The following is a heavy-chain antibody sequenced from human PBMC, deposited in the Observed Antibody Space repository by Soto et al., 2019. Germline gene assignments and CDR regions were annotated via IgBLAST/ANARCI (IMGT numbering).Heavy chain of an antibody. CDR2: ISYDGSNK. CDR1: GFTFSSYG. CDR3: AKAKYCSSTSCYPKY. J-gene: IGHJ4*02. Sequence: PGGSLRLSCAASGFTFSSYGMHWVRQAPGKGLEWVAVISYDGSNKYYADSVKGRFTISRDNSKNTLYLQMNSLRAEDTAVYYCAKAKYCSSTSCYPKYWGQGT. D-gene: IGHD2-2*01. V-gene: IGHV3-30*18.